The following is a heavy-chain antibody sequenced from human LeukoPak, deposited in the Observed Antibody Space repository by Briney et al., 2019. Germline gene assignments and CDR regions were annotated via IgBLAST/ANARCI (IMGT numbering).Heavy chain of an antibody. V-gene: IGHV4-59*12. CDR2: IYYSGST. J-gene: IGHJ4*02. D-gene: IGHD3-10*01. CDR1: GGSFSGYY. Sequence: PSETLSLTCAVYGGSFSGYYWSWIRQPPGKGLEWIGYIYYSGSTNYNPSLKSRVTISVDTSKNQFSLKLSSVTAADTAVYYCASGMVRGLAPVVLDYWGQGTLVTVSS. CDR3: ASGMVRGLAPVVLDY.